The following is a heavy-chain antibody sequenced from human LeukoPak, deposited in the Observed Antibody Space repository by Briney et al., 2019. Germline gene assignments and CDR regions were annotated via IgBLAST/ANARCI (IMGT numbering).Heavy chain of an antibody. CDR3: ARDGSGSDANWFDP. J-gene: IGHJ5*02. Sequence: ASVKVSCKASGYTFTGYYMHWVRQAPGQGLEWMGWINPNSGGTDSAQKFQGRVTMTRDASNSTAYMELSRLRSDDTAVYYCARDGSGSDANWFDPWGQGTLVTVSS. CDR2: INPNSGGT. D-gene: IGHD3-10*01. V-gene: IGHV1-2*02. CDR1: GYTFTGYY.